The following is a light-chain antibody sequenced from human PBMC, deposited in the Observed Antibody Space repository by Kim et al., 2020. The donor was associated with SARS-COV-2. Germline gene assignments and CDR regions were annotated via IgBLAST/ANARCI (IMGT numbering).Light chain of an antibody. CDR3: GTWDSSLSAGV. Sequence: QKVTIAYSGSSSNIGNNYVSCYQQLPGTAPKLLIYANNKRPSGIPDRFSGSKSGTSATLGITGLQTGDEADYYCGTWDSSLSAGVFGGGTQLTVL. V-gene: IGLV1-51*01. J-gene: IGLJ2*01. CDR1: SSNIGNNY. CDR2: ANN.